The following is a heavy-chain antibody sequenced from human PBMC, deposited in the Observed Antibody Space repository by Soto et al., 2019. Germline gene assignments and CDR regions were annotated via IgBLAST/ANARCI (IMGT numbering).Heavy chain of an antibody. Sequence: GASVKVSCKASGYTFTSYGISWVRQAPGQGLEWMGWISTYNGNTNYAQKLQGRVTMTTDTSTSTAYIEMRSLRSDDTAVYYCARGRPIYSNDAFDIWGQGTMVTVSS. V-gene: IGHV1-18*01. CDR3: ARGRPIYSNDAFDI. CDR2: ISTYNGNT. D-gene: IGHD4-4*01. J-gene: IGHJ3*02. CDR1: GYTFTSYG.